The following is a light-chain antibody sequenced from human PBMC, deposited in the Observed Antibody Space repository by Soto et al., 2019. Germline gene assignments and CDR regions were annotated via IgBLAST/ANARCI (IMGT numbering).Light chain of an antibody. V-gene: IGLV2-23*03. CDR3: CSYAGSSTF. CDR2: EGS. J-gene: IGLJ1*01. CDR1: SSDVGSYNL. Sequence: QSALTQPASVSGSPGQSITISCTGTSSDVGSYNLVSWYQQHTGKAPKLMIYEGSKRPSGVSNRFSGSKSGNTASLTISGLQAEDEADYHCCSYAGSSTFFGTGTQLTVL.